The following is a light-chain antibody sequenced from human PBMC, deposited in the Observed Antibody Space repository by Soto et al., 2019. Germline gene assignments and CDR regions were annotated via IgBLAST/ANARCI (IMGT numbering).Light chain of an antibody. CDR3: QQRSDWRT. V-gene: IGKV3-11*01. J-gene: IGKJ1*01. CDR1: DAVGRS. Sequence: IVLTQSPVSLSLSPGERATLSCRATDAVGRSLDWLQQRPGQAPRLLIYEESNRATGIPARFSGSGSGTDFTLTISRLAPEDFAVYYCQQRSDWRTFGRGPKVEIK. CDR2: EES.